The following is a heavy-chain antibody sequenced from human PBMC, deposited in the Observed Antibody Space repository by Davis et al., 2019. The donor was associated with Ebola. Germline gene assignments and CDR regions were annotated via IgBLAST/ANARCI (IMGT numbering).Heavy chain of an antibody. J-gene: IGHJ2*01. CDR2: INHSGST. D-gene: IGHD6-13*01. Sequence: SETLPLTCTVAGGSISSYYWSWIRQPPGKGLEWIGEINHSGSTNYNPSLKSRVTISVDTSKNQFSLKLSSVTAADTAVYYYAKLAAAGYWYFDLWGRGTLVTVSS. CDR1: GGSISSYY. CDR3: AKLAAAGYWYFDL. V-gene: IGHV4-34*01.